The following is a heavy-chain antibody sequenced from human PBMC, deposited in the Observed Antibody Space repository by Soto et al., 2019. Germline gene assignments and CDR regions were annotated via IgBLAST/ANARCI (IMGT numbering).Heavy chain of an antibody. CDR1: GGSISSGGYY. D-gene: IGHD6-13*01. J-gene: IGHJ4*02. CDR3: ARGGSSWRPLVRPFDY. CDR2: IYYSGST. V-gene: IGHV4-31*03. Sequence: QVQLQESGPGLVKPSQTLSLTCTVSGGSISSGGYYWSWIRQHPGKGLEWIGYIYYSGSTYYNPSLKSRVTISVDTSKNQFSLKLSSVTAADTAVYYCARGGSSWRPLVRPFDYWGQGTLVTVSS.